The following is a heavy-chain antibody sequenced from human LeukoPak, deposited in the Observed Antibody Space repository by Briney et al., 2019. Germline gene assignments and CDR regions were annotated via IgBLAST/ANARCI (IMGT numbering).Heavy chain of an antibody. Sequence: PGGSLRLSCAASGFTFSSYWMSWVRQAPGKGLEWVANIKQDGSEKYYVDSVKGRFTISRDNAKNSLYLQMNSLRAEDTAVYYCARVAKWRPTVVNGYFDYWGQGTLVTVSS. CDR1: GFTFSSYW. CDR2: IKQDGSEK. D-gene: IGHD4-23*01. V-gene: IGHV3-7*01. CDR3: ARVAKWRPTVVNGYFDY. J-gene: IGHJ4*02.